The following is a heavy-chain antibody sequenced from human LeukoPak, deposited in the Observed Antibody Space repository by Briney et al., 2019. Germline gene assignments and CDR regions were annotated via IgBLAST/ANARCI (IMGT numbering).Heavy chain of an antibody. V-gene: IGHV1-69*04. CDR2: IIPILGIA. CDR1: GGTFSSYA. Sequence: GASVKVSCKASGGTFSSYAISWARQAPGQGLEWMGRIIPILGIANYAQKFQGRVTITADKSTSTAYMELSSLRSEDTAVYYCARDKPGFWSGLPDYWGQGTLVTVSS. J-gene: IGHJ4*02. D-gene: IGHD3-3*01. CDR3: ARDKPGFWSGLPDY.